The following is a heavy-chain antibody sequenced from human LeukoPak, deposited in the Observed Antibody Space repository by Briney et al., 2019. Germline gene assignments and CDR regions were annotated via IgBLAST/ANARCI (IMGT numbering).Heavy chain of an antibody. CDR1: GFTFSSYW. J-gene: IGHJ4*02. V-gene: IGHV3-48*04. D-gene: IGHD6-13*01. CDR3: ARDGPRSVSSSSYFDY. CDR2: ISSSGSTK. Sequence: GGSLRLSCAASGFTFSSYWMNWVRQAPGKGLEWVSYISSSGSTKYYADSVKGRFTISRDNAKNSLYLQMNSLRAEDTAVYYCARDGPRSVSSSSYFDYWGQGTLVTVPS.